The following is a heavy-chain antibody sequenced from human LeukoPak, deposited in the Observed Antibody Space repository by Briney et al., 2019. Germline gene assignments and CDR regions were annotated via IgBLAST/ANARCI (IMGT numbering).Heavy chain of an antibody. Sequence: PGGSLRLSCTASGLNFGGSAIYWVRQASGKGLEWVGRIRGKADNYGTLYAASVTGRFTISRDDSKNTAYLQMSSLETEDTAVYYCIAVFGTDAFDIWGQGTVVTVSS. J-gene: IGHJ3*02. D-gene: IGHD1-14*01. CDR3: IAVFGTDAFDI. CDR2: IRGKADNYGT. V-gene: IGHV3-73*01. CDR1: GLNFGGSA.